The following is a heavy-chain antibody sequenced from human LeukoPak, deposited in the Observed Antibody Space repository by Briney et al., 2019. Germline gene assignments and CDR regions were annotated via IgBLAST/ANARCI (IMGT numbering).Heavy chain of an antibody. D-gene: IGHD3-22*01. J-gene: IGHJ4*02. CDR3: ATQLPAYYDSSGYLDY. CDR1: GYTLTELS. Sequence: ASVKVSCKVSGYTLTELSMHWVRQAPGKGLEWMGGFDPEDGETIYAQKFQGRATMTEDTSTDTAYMELSSLRSEDTAVYYCATQLPAYYDSSGYLDYWGQGTLVTVSS. V-gene: IGHV1-24*01. CDR2: FDPEDGET.